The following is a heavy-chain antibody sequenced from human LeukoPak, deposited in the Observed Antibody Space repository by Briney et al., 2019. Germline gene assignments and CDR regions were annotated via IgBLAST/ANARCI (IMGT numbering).Heavy chain of an antibody. CDR2: MNPNSGNT. Sequence: GASVKVSCKASGYTFTSYDINWVRQATGQGLEWMGWMNPNSGNTGYAQKFQGRVTITTDESTSTAYMELSSLRSEDTAVYYCARALQLLRATPNAFDIWGQGTMVTVSS. CDR3: ARALQLLRATPNAFDI. J-gene: IGHJ3*02. D-gene: IGHD2-2*01. CDR1: GYTFTSYD. V-gene: IGHV1-8*01.